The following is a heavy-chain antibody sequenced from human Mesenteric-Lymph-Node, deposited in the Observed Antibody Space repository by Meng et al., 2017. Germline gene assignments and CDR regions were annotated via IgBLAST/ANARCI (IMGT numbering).Heavy chain of an antibody. D-gene: IGHD6-6*01. Sequence: GGSLRLSCAASGFDFSDYYMSWIRQAPGKGLEWVSDIGSYSTLIHYEDSVKGRFTISRDNAKNSLYLQMNSLRADDTAVYFCARGRNKYNRSSLDHYYFDYWGQGTLVTVSS. CDR2: IGSYSTLI. CDR1: GFDFSDYY. J-gene: IGHJ4*02. V-gene: IGHV3-11*01. CDR3: ARGRNKYNRSSLDHYYFDY.